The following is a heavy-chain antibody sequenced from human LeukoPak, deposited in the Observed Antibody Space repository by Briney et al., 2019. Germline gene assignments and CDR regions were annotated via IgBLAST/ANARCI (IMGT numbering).Heavy chain of an antibody. CDR1: GGSISSYY. Sequence: PSETLSLTCTVSGGSISSYYWSWIRQPPGKGLEWIGYIYYSGSTNYNPSLKSRVTISVDMSKNQFSLKLSSVTAADTAVYYCARHRYSSGWYYLDYWGQGTLVTVSS. V-gene: IGHV4-59*08. D-gene: IGHD6-19*01. CDR2: IYYSGST. J-gene: IGHJ4*02. CDR3: ARHRYSSGWYYLDY.